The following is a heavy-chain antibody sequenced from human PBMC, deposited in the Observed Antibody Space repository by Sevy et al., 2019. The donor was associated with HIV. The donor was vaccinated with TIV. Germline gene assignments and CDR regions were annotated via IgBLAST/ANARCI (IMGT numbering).Heavy chain of an antibody. D-gene: IGHD6-19*01. J-gene: IGHJ4*02. V-gene: IGHV1-8*01. Sequence: ASVKVSCKASGYTFTSYDIHWVRQATGQGLEWMGWMNPNSGNIVYAKNFQGRVTMTRNTSISTVYMELSSLRSEDTAVYYCAREGVRGWLALDYWGPGTLVTVSS. CDR1: GYTFTSYD. CDR2: MNPNSGNI. CDR3: AREGVRGWLALDY.